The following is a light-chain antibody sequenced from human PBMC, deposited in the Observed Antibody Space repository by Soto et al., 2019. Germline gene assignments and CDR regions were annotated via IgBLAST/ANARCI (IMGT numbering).Light chain of an antibody. CDR2: AAS. CDR1: QDIDSW. Sequence: DIQMTQSPSSVSASVGDRVTITCRASQDIDSWLVWYQQKPGKAPKLLIYAASSLQSGDPSRFGGSGSGTEFTFTISSLQPEDFATYYCQQGSSFPWTFGQGTKVEIK. V-gene: IGKV1-12*01. J-gene: IGKJ1*01. CDR3: QQGSSFPWT.